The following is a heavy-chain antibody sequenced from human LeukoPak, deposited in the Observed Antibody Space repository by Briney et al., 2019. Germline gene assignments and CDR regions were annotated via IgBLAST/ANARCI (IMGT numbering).Heavy chain of an antibody. V-gene: IGHV1-18*01. CDR3: ARYYGSGSYPYYFDY. D-gene: IGHD3-10*01. CDR1: GYTFTSYG. CDR2: ISAYNGKT. J-gene: IGHJ4*02. Sequence: ASVKVSCKASGYTFTSYGISWVRQAPGQGLEWMGWISAYNGKTNYAQKLQGRVTMTTDTSTSTAYMELRSLRSDDTAVYYCARYYGSGSYPYYFDYWGQGTLVTVSS.